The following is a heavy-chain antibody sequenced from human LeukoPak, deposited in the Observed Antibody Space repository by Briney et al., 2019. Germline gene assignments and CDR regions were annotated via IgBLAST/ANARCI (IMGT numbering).Heavy chain of an antibody. CDR2: ISSGGSTI. Sequence: PGGSLRLSCAVSGFTFSDYYMSWIRQAPGKGLEWVSYISSGGSTISHADSVKGRFTISRDKSKNTLYLQMKSLRAEDTAVYYCAKDHRPYSGYDYVYYYYGMDVWGQGTTVTVSS. V-gene: IGHV3-11*01. J-gene: IGHJ6*02. CDR1: GFTFSDYY. D-gene: IGHD5-12*01. CDR3: AKDHRPYSGYDYVYYYYGMDV.